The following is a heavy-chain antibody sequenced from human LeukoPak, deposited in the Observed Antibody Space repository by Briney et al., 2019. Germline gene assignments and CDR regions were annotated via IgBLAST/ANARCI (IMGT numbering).Heavy chain of an antibody. Sequence: SETLSLTCTVSGGSISSYYWSWIRQPPGKGLEWIGYIYYSGSTNYNPSLKSRVTISVDTSKNQFSPKLSSVTAADTAVYYCARQGGYSYGYPFDYWGQGTLVTVSS. CDR2: IYYSGST. J-gene: IGHJ4*02. V-gene: IGHV4-59*08. D-gene: IGHD5-18*01. CDR1: GGSISSYY. CDR3: ARQGGYSYGYPFDY.